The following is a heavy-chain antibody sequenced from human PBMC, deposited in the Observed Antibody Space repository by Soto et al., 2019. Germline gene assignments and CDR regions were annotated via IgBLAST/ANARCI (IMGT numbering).Heavy chain of an antibody. D-gene: IGHD3-9*01. V-gene: IGHV3-15*07. Sequence: PGGSLRLSCAASVFTFSNAWMNWVRQAPGKGLEWVGRIKSKTDGGTTDYAAPVKGRFTISRDDSKNTLYLQMNSLKTEDTAVNYCTTRLVFTIFYDYWGQGTLVTVSS. J-gene: IGHJ4*02. CDR2: IKSKTDGGTT. CDR1: VFTFSNAW. CDR3: TTRLVFTIFYDY.